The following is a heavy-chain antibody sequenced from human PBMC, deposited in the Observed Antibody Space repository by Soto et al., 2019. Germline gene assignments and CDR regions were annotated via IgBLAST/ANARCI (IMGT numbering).Heavy chain of an antibody. CDR1: GGSFSGYY. Sequence: QVQLQQWGAGLLKPSETLSLTCAVYGGSFSGYYWSWIRQPPGKGLEWMGEINHSGSTNYNPSLKSRVTISVDTSKNQFSLKLSSVTAADTAVYYCARHLLVVVAASRPYYFDYWGQGTLVTVSS. CDR2: INHSGST. V-gene: IGHV4-34*01. J-gene: IGHJ4*02. D-gene: IGHD2-15*01. CDR3: ARHLLVVVAASRPYYFDY.